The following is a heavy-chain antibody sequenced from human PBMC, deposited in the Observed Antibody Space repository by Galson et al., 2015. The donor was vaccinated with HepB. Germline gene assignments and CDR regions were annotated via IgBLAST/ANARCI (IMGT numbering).Heavy chain of an antibody. D-gene: IGHD3/OR15-3a*01. J-gene: IGHJ4*02. V-gene: IGHV3-11*06. CDR3: ARVDCNWTDAGFDN. Sequence: SLMLSCGACALTFSDYYMSWIRQAPGKGQQWISYISSGSADSQYAVSVRGRFPISRDNSRNALWLHMNSLRVEDAALCYCARVDCNWTDAGFDNWGQGTLVTVSS. CDR2: ISSGSADS. CDR1: ALTFSDYY.